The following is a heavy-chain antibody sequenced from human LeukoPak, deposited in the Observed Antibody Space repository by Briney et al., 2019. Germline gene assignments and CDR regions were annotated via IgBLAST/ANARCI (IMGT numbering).Heavy chain of an antibody. CDR3: AKHNGGGIVSYVAPGPPDYFDY. CDR2: FSYSCST. Sequence: SSPMSLTCTAAYGSISCYYCSLIRKPPGKLLGWIGYFSYSCSTNYNPSLKSRVTISLDTSTKQLSLKLTSVTAADTAIYYCAKHNGGGIVSYVAPGPPDYFDYWGQGALVTVSS. V-gene: IGHV4-59*08. D-gene: IGHD1-26*01. J-gene: IGHJ4*02. CDR1: YGSISCYY.